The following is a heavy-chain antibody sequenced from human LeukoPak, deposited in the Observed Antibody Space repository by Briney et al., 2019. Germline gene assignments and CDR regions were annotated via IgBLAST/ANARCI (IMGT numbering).Heavy chain of an antibody. Sequence: PSETLSLTCTVSGGSISSGGYYWSWLRQHPGKGLEWIGYIYYSGSTYYNPSLQSRVTISVDTSKNQFSLKVSSVSAADTAVYYCARGNRPYGEHEAVDIWGHGTTVTVSP. J-gene: IGHJ3*02. CDR3: ARGNRPYGEHEAVDI. CDR1: GGSISSGGYY. CDR2: IYYSGST. D-gene: IGHD3-10*01. V-gene: IGHV4-31*03.